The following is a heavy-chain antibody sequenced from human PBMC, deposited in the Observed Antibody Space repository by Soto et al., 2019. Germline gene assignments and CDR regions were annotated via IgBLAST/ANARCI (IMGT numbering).Heavy chain of an antibody. D-gene: IGHD6-13*01. Sequence: GGSLRLSCAASGFSFSDFYMRWIRQAPGKGLEWVSYISTSGYNKYYAESVKGRFTITRDNAKNSLNLEMNSMRTEDTDVYYCAKPFSVYSSSYIDFWGQGTLVTVSS. J-gene: IGHJ4*02. V-gene: IGHV3-11*01. CDR2: ISTSGYNK. CDR3: AKPFSVYSSSYIDF. CDR1: GFSFSDFY.